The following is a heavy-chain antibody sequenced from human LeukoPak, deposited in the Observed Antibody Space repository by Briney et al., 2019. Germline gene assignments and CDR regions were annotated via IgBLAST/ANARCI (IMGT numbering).Heavy chain of an antibody. V-gene: IGHV3-20*04. CDR1: GFTFDDYG. CDR3: ARDSSSSLYYYYYMDV. D-gene: IGHD6-6*01. J-gene: IGHJ6*03. Sequence: PGGSLRLSCEASGFTFDDYGMSWVRQAPGKGLEWVSGINWSGDSTGYADSVKGRFTISRDNAKNSLYLQMNSLRAEDTAVYYCARDSSSSLYYYYYMDVWGKGTTVTVSS. CDR2: INWSGDST.